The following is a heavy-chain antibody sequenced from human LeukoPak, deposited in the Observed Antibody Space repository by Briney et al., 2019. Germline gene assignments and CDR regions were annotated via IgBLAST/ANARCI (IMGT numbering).Heavy chain of an antibody. D-gene: IGHD6-13*01. Sequence: GGSLRLSCAASGFTVSSNYMSWVRQAPGKGLEWVSVIYSGGSTYYADSVKGRFTISRDNSKNTLYLQMNSLRAEDTAAYYCARSLPWSSSWRLNYYYGMDVWGQGTTVTVSS. CDR2: IYSGGST. CDR3: ARSLPWSSSWRLNYYYGMDV. J-gene: IGHJ6*02. CDR1: GFTVSSNY. V-gene: IGHV3-53*01.